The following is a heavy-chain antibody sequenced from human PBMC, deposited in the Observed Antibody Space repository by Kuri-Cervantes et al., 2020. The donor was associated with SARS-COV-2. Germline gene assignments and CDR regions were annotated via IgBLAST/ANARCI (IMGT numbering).Heavy chain of an antibody. D-gene: IGHD3-3*01. CDR3: ATTRYYDFWSGYSSNWFDP. CDR1: GYTFTSQG. J-gene: IGHJ5*02. Sequence: ASVKVSCKASGYTFTSQGISWVRQDPGQGIEWMGWISAYNGNTNYAQKPQGRVTMTTDTSTSTAYMELRSLRSDDTAVYYCATTRYYDFWSGYSSNWFDPWGQGTLVTVSS. V-gene: IGHV1-18*01. CDR2: ISAYNGNT.